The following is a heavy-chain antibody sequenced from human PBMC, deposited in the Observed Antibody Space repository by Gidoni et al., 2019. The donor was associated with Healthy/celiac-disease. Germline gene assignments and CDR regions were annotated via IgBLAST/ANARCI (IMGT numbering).Heavy chain of an antibody. CDR2: IYYSGST. CDR1: GGSIRSGDYY. V-gene: IGHV4-30-4*01. D-gene: IGHD2-2*01. Sequence: QVQLQESGPGLVKPSQTLSLTCPVSGGSIRSGDYYWSWIRQPPGKGLEWIGYIYYSGSTYYNPSLKSRVTRSVDTSKNQFSLKLSSVTAADTAVYYCARVGVCSSTSCYNWFDPWGQGTLVTVSS. CDR3: ARVGVCSSTSCYNWFDP. J-gene: IGHJ5*02.